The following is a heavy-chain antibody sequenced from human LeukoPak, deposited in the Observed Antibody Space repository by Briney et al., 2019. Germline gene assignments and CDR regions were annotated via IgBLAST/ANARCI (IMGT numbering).Heavy chain of an antibody. CDR3: TRGGQSGGYIY. J-gene: IGHJ4*02. V-gene: IGHV3-74*01. CDR2: INSAGSTT. Sequence: GGSLRLFCAASGFTFSTYWMHWVRQAPGKGLVWVSHINSAGSTTNYADSVRGRFSISRDNAKNTLYLQMNSLRAEDTAVYYCTRGGQSGGYIYWGQGTLVTVSS. CDR1: GFTFSTYW. D-gene: IGHD1-26*01.